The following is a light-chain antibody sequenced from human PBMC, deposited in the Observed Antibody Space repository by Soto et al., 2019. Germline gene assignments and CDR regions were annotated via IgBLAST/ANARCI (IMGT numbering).Light chain of an antibody. Sequence: DIQMTQSPSTLSASVGDRVTITCRASQSISSWLAWYQHKPGKAPKLLIYKASSLESGVPSRFSGSGSGTEFTLAISSLQADDFATYYCHQYKSYSLTCGGGTKVEIK. CDR3: HQYKSYSLT. CDR1: QSISSW. CDR2: KAS. V-gene: IGKV1-5*03. J-gene: IGKJ4*02.